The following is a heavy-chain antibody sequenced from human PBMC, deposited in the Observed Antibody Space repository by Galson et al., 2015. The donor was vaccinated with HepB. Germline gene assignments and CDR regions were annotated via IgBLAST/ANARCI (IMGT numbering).Heavy chain of an antibody. CDR3: ARGVTIVRGVTNDY. J-gene: IGHJ4*02. Sequence: SLRLSCAASGFNVSRNYMSWVRQAPGKGLEWVSLIYSSGTTYYADSVKGRFTISRHISKNTLYLQMNSLRAEDTAVYYCARGVTIVRGVTNDYWGQGTLVTVSS. D-gene: IGHD3-10*01. CDR1: GFNVSRNY. CDR2: IYSSGTT. V-gene: IGHV3-53*04.